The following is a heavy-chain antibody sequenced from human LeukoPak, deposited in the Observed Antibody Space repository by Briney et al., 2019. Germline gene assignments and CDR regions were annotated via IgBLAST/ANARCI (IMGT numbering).Heavy chain of an antibody. CDR3: ARLRYGRAFDI. CDR2: INHSGST. CDR1: GGSFSGYY. Sequence: PSETLSLTCAVYGGSFSGYYWSWIRQPSGKGLEWIGEINHSGSTNYNPSLKSRVTISVDTSKNQFSLKLSSVTAADTAVYYCARLRYGRAFDIWGQGTMVTVSS. V-gene: IGHV4-34*01. D-gene: IGHD1-1*01. J-gene: IGHJ3*02.